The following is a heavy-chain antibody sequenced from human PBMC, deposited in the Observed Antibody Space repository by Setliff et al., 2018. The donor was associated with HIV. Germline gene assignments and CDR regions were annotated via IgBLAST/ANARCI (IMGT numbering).Heavy chain of an antibody. CDR2: INVGSGKT. V-gene: IGHV1-3*01. Sequence: GASVKVSCKASGYSFINHAMHWVRQAPGQRLEWMGWINVGSGKTQYSQEFQGRVTITRDTSATTAYMELSSLTSEDTAVYYCAMSGEWELNFDYWGQGTLVTVSS. J-gene: IGHJ4*02. CDR3: AMSGEWELNFDY. D-gene: IGHD1-26*01. CDR1: GYSFINHA.